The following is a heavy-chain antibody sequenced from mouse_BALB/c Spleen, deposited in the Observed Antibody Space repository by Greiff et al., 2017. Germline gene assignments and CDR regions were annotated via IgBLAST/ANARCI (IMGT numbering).Heavy chain of an antibody. D-gene: IGHD1-2*01. J-gene: IGHJ4*01. V-gene: IGHV14-3*02. CDR3: ARTHFHYYGYDAKDY. CDR2: IDPANGNT. Sequence: VQLKESGAELVKPGASVKLSCTASGFNIKDTYMHWVKQRPEQGLEWIGRIDPANGNTKYDPKFQGKATLTADTSSNTAYLQLSSLTSEDTAVYDCARTHFHYYGYDAKDYWGQGTSVTVSS. CDR1: GFNIKDTY.